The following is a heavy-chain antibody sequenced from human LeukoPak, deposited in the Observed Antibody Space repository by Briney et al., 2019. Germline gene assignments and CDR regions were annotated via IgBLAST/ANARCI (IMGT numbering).Heavy chain of an antibody. CDR3: ASRPRGTYFFDH. Sequence: GGSLRLSCAASGFTFSSYWMHWVRQAPGKGLVWVSRINSDGSSTDYADSVKGRFTISRDNAKNTLYLQMNSLTAEDTAVYYCASRPRGTYFFDHWGQGTLVTVSS. V-gene: IGHV3-74*01. CDR1: GFTFSSYW. J-gene: IGHJ4*02. D-gene: IGHD3-16*01. CDR2: INSDGSST.